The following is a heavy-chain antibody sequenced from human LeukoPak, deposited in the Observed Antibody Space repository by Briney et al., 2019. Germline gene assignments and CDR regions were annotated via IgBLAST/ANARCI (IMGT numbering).Heavy chain of an antibody. D-gene: IGHD7-27*01. CDR2: IYYSGST. CDR3: ARDTGDHFAGVYAFDI. V-gene: IGHV4-39*07. Sequence: SETLSLTCTVSGGSISSSSYYWGWIRQPPGKGLEWIGSIYYSGSTYYNPSLKSRVTISVDTSKNQFSLKLSSVTAADTAVYYCARDTGDHFAGVYAFDIWGQGTMVTGSS. CDR1: GGSISSSSYY. J-gene: IGHJ3*02.